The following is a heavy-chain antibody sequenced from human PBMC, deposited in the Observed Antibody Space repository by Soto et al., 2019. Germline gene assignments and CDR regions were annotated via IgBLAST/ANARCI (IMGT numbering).Heavy chain of an antibody. Sequence: SVKVSCKASVGTFSIDAISWGRQAPGQGLDWMGGIIPIFGTANYAQKFQGRVTITADESTTTAYMELSSMRSEDTAVYYCARDRCSSTSCSPPYYYYGMEVWGTGPTVTVSS. CDR2: IIPIFGTA. V-gene: IGHV1-69*13. D-gene: IGHD2-2*01. CDR3: ARDRCSSTSCSPPYYYYGMEV. CDR1: VGTFSIDA. J-gene: IGHJ6*04.